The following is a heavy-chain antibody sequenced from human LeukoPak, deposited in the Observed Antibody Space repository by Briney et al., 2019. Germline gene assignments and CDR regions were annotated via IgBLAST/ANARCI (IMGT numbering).Heavy chain of an antibody. CDR1: GYSFTSYW. D-gene: IGHD4-17*01. V-gene: IGHV5-51*01. CDR2: IYPGDSDT. J-gene: IGHJ6*02. CDR3: ARHWDYGDYVGYYYGMDV. Sequence: GESLKISCKGSGYSFTSYWIGWVRQMPGKGLEWMGIIYPGDSDTRYSPPFQGQVTMSADKSINTAYLQWSSLKASDTAMYFCARHWDYGDYVGYYYGMDVWGQGTTVTVSS.